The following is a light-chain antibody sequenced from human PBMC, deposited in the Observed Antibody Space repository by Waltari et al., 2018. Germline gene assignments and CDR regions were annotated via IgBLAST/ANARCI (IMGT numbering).Light chain of an antibody. J-gene: IGKJ1*01. CDR1: QTISGY. V-gene: IGKV1-39*01. CDR2: AAS. CDR3: QQSYTTPWT. Sequence: DIQMTQSPSSLSASVGDRITITCRAGQTISGYLNWYQQKSGIAHKLLIYAASSLQSGVPSRFSGSGSGTDFTLTINSLQPEDSATYYCQQSYTTPWTFGQGTKVEVK.